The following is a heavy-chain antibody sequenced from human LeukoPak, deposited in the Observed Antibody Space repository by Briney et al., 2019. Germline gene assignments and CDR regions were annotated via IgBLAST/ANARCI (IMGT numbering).Heavy chain of an antibody. CDR1: GGSFSGYY. V-gene: IGHV4-34*01. CDR2: INHSGST. D-gene: IGHD3-10*01. CDR3: ARVQGGYYGSGSYNYYYMDV. Sequence: SETLSLTCAVYGGSFSGYYWSWIRQPPGKGLEWIGEINHSGSTNYNPSLKSRVTISVDTSKNQFSLKLSSVTAADTAVYYCARVQGGYYGSGSYNYYYMDVWGKGTTVTISS. J-gene: IGHJ6*03.